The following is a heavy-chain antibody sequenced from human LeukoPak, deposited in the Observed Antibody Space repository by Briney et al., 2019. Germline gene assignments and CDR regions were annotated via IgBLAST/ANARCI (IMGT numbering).Heavy chain of an antibody. CDR2: INPNSGGT. Sequence: ASVKVSCKASGYTFTGYYMHWVRQAPGQGLEWMGWINPNSGGTNYAQKFQGRVTMTRDTSISTAYMELSRLRSDDTAVYYCARAPSHCSGGSCYSGYYWGQGTLVTVSS. J-gene: IGHJ4*02. D-gene: IGHD2-15*01. V-gene: IGHV1-2*02. CDR3: ARAPSHCSGGSCYSGYY. CDR1: GYTFTGYY.